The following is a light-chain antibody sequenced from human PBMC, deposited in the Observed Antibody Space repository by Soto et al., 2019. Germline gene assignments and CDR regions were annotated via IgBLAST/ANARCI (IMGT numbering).Light chain of an antibody. CDR2: DAS. CDR3: QQYGDSPRT. V-gene: IGKV3-20*01. J-gene: IGKJ1*01. CDR1: RSLSSGY. Sequence: IVLMQSPGTLSLSPGERATLSCRASRSLSSGYLAWYQQKPGQAPRLLFYDASRRATGTPDRFSVSGSGTDFTLTISRLEPEDFAVYYCQQYGDSPRTFGQGTKVDI.